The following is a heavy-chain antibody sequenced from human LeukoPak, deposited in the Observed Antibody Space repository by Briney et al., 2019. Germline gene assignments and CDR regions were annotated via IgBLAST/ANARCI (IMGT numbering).Heavy chain of an antibody. J-gene: IGHJ4*02. CDR1: GGTFSSYA. V-gene: IGHV1-69*01. Sequence: GASVKVSCKASGGTFSSYAISWVRQAPGQGLEWMGGIIPIFGTANYAQKFQGRVTITADESTSTAYMELSSLRSEGTAVYYCARNRVPAMYYYDSSGYYYLFDYWGQGTLVTVSS. D-gene: IGHD3-22*01. CDR3: ARNRVPAMYYYDSSGYYYLFDY. CDR2: IIPIFGTA.